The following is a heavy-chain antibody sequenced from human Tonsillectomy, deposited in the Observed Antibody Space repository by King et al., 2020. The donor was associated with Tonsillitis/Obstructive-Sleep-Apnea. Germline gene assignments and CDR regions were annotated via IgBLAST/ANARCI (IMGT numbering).Heavy chain of an antibody. V-gene: IGHV1-2*06. J-gene: IGHJ6*03. CDR3: AREEFLTTTYYYYMDV. Sequence: QLVQSGAEVKKPGASVKVSCKASGYTFTGYYMHWVRQAPGQGLEWMGRINPNSGGTNYAQKFQGRVTMTRDTSISTAYMELSRLRSDDTAVYYCAREEFLTTTYYYYMDVWGKGTTVTVSS. D-gene: IGHD3-9*01. CDR2: INPNSGGT. CDR1: GYTFTGYY.